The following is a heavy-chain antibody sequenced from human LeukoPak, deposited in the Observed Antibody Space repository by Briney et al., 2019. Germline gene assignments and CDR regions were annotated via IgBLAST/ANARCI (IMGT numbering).Heavy chain of an antibody. Sequence: NPSQTLSLTCAISGDRISSNSAAWHWIRQSPSRGLEWLGRTYYRSKWYNHYAVSVKSRITINPDTSKNQFSLQLNSVTPEDTAVYYCARSYEGMIDYWGQGTLVTVSS. CDR1: GDRISSNSAA. V-gene: IGHV6-1*01. J-gene: IGHJ4*02. CDR2: TYYRSKWYN. CDR3: ARSYEGMIDY. D-gene: IGHD5-18*01.